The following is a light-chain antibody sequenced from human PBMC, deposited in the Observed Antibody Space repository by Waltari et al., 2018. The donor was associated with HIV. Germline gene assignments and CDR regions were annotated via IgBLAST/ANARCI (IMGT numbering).Light chain of an antibody. Sequence: DIQLTQSRSFLSASWGDSVNLTCRASQDIGTYLSWDQQKPGKAPQLLNYAASTLQSGVPSTFSGGGSGTEFTLTINSLQPDDFATYYCQQVNTYPFTFGGGTEVEI. CDR2: AAS. CDR3: QQVNTYPFT. CDR1: QDIGTY. J-gene: IGKJ4*01. V-gene: IGKV1-9*01.